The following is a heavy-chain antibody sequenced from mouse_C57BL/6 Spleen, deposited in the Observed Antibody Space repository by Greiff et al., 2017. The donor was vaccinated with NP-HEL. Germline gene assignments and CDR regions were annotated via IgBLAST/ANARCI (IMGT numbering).Heavy chain of an antibody. CDR2: ISDGGSYT. V-gene: IGHV5-4*03. J-gene: IGHJ2*01. CDR1: GFTFSSYA. CDR3: ARSYDGYSYFDY. D-gene: IGHD2-3*01. Sequence: EVKVVESGGGLVKPGGSLKLSCAASGFTFSSYAMSWVRQTPEKRLEWVATISDGGSYTSYPDNVKGRFTISRDNAKNNLYLQMSHLKSEDTAMYYCARSYDGYSYFDYWGQGTTLTVSS.